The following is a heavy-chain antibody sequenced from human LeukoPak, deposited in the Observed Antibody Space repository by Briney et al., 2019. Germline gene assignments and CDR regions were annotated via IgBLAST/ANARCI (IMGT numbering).Heavy chain of an antibody. Sequence: SETLSLTCVVSGGSISSYYWSWVRQPPGKGLEWIGYFSYSGSPNYNPSLKSRVTISVDTSKSQFSLRLSSVTAADTAVYYCARGVRPSPGSGYSYSPGCYYYYMDVWGKGTTVTVSS. J-gene: IGHJ6*03. CDR1: GGSISSYY. V-gene: IGHV4-59*01. CDR2: FSYSGSP. CDR3: ARGVRPSPGSGYSYSPGCYYYYMDV. D-gene: IGHD3-3*01.